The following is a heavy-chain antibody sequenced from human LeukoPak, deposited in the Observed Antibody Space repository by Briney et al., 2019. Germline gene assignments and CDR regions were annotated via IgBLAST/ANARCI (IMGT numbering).Heavy chain of an antibody. CDR3: AAPGDSIAAAGSDAFDI. Sequence: ASVKVSCKTSGYTFTGYYMHWVRQAPGQGLEWMGWINPNSGGTNYAQKFQGRVTMTRDTSISTAYMELSRLRSDDTAVYYCAAPGDSIAAAGSDAFDIWGQGTMVTVSS. D-gene: IGHD6-13*01. J-gene: IGHJ3*02. CDR1: GYTFTGYY. V-gene: IGHV1-2*02. CDR2: INPNSGGT.